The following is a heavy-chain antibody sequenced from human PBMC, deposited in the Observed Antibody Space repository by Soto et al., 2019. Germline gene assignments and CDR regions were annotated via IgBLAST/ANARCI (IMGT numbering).Heavy chain of an antibody. CDR1: GFTFSSYS. J-gene: IGHJ4*02. CDR3: ARDLIVATTDELDY. CDR2: ISSSSSYI. D-gene: IGHD5-12*01. Sequence: GGSLRLSCAASGFTFSSYSMNWVRQAPGKGLEWVSSISSSSSYIYYADSVKGRFTISRDNAKNSLYLQMNSLRAEDTAVYYCARDLIVATTDELDYWGQGTLVTVSS. V-gene: IGHV3-21*01.